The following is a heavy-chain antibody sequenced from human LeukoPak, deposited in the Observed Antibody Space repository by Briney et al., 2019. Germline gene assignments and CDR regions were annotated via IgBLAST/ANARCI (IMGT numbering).Heavy chain of an antibody. CDR1: GYSISSGYY. V-gene: IGHV4-38-2*02. J-gene: IGHJ4*02. Sequence: PSETLSLTCTVSGYSISSGYYWGWIRQPPGKGLKWIGSIYHSGSTYYNPSLKSRVTISQDTSKNQFSLKLDSVTAADTVLYYCVKEGFWGRGTLVTVSS. CDR3: VKEGF. CDR2: IYHSGST.